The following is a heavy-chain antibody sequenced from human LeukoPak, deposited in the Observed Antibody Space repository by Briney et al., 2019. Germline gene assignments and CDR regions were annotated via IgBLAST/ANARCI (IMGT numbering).Heavy chain of an antibody. CDR1: GYTLTELS. CDR2: INPNNGGT. D-gene: IGHD6-19*01. Sequence: ASVKVSCKVSGYTLTELSTHWVRQAPGQGLEWMGWINPNNGGTSCAQKFQGRVTMTRDTSISTAYMELSSLRSDDTAVYYCARASGIAVAGTRIDYWGLGTLVTVSS. V-gene: IGHV1-2*02. J-gene: IGHJ4*02. CDR3: ARASGIAVAGTRIDY.